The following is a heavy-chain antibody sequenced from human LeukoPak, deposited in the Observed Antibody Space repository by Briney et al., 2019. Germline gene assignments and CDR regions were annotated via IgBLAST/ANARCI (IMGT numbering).Heavy chain of an antibody. Sequence: ASVKVSCKVSGYTLTELSMHWVRQAPGKGLEWMGGFDPEDGETIYAQKFQGRGTMTEDTSTDPAYMELSSLRSEDTAVYYCATRGCSSTSCGNSNWFDPWGQGTLVTVSS. CDR1: GYTLTELS. D-gene: IGHD2-2*01. CDR3: ATRGCSSTSCGNSNWFDP. CDR2: FDPEDGET. V-gene: IGHV1-24*01. J-gene: IGHJ5*02.